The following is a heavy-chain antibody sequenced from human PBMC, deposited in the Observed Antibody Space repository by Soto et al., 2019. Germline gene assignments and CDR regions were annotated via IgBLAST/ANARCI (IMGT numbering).Heavy chain of an antibody. Sequence: ASVKVSCKASGYTFTGYYMHWVRQAPGQGLEWMGWINPNSGGTNYAQKFQGWVTMTRDTSISTAYMELSRLRSDDTAVYYCARADARVAVAGTGWCYFDYWGQGTLVTVSS. J-gene: IGHJ4*02. V-gene: IGHV1-2*04. CDR1: GYTFTGYY. CDR3: ARADARVAVAGTGWCYFDY. CDR2: INPNSGGT. D-gene: IGHD6-19*01.